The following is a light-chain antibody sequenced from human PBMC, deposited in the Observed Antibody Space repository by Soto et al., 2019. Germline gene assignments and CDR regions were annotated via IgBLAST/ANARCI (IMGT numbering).Light chain of an antibody. V-gene: IGLV2-11*01. CDR3: CSYAGSNTFL. CDR2: DVN. Sequence: QSVLTQPRSVSGSPGQPVTISCTGTRSDVGGYNHVSWYQQHPGKAPKLIIFDVNKRPSAVPERFSGSKSGNTASLTISGLQAEDEADYYCCSYAGSNTFLFGGGTKVTVL. CDR1: RSDVGGYNH. J-gene: IGLJ2*01.